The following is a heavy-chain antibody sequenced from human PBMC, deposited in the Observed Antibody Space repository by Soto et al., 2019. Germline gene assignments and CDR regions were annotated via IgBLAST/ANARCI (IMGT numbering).Heavy chain of an antibody. J-gene: IGHJ4*02. CDR1: GFTFSSYG. D-gene: IGHD1-20*01. CDR2: ISHDGSNK. CDR3: AKAGFGIGFSQVDI. Sequence: QVQLVEAGGGVVQPGRSLRLSCAASGFTFSSYGMHWVRQAPGKGLEWVAVISHDGSNKYYADSVKGRFTISRDNSKNTLYMPMNSMRGEDTAVYYCAKAGFGIGFSQVDIWGQGTLVTVSS. V-gene: IGHV3-30*18.